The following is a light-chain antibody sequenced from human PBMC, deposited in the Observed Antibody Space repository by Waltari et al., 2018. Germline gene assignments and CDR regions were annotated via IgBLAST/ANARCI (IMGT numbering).Light chain of an antibody. CDR1: ECLLSPSNNMNY. V-gene: IGKV4-1*01. CDR2: LTS. Sequence: DIVMTQSPDSLAVSLGERATITCHSSECLLSPSNNMNYLAWYQQRPGQPPRLLIYLTSTRESGVPDRFSGSGSGTDFTLTISSLQTEDVATYFCQQYFRGPISFGPGTKLEMK. CDR3: QQYFRGPIS. J-gene: IGKJ3*01.